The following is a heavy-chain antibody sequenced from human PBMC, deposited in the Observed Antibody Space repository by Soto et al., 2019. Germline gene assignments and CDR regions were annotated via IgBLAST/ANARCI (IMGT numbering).Heavy chain of an antibody. D-gene: IGHD5-18*01. V-gene: IGHV1-46*01. Sequence: QVQLVQSGAEVKKPGASVKVSCKASGYTFTSYYMHWVRQAPGQGLEWMGIINPSGGSTSYAQKFQGRVTMTRDTSTSTVDMELSSLRSEDTAVYYCARALTDPETSKAGYSYGYFDYWGQGTLVTVSS. CDR1: GYTFTSYY. CDR2: INPSGGST. J-gene: IGHJ4*02. CDR3: ARALTDPETSKAGYSYGYFDY.